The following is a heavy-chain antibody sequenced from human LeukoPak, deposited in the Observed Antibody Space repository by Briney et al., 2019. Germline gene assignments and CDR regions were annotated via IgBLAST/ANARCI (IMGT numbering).Heavy chain of an antibody. D-gene: IGHD6-6*01. CDR2: ISWNSDSI. J-gene: IGHJ4*02. Sequence: GGSLRLSCAASGFTFNDYSMHWVRQAPGRGLEWVSGISWNSDSIGYADSVKGRFTISRDNAKNSLYLQMNSLRAEDTAVYYCAREWKYSSSSGIDYWGQGTLVTVSS. V-gene: IGHV3-9*01. CDR3: AREWKYSSSSGIDY. CDR1: GFTFNDYS.